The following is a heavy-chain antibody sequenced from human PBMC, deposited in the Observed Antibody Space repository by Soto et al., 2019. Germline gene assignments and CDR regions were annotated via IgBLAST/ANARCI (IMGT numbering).Heavy chain of an antibody. CDR1: GGTFSSYT. J-gene: IGHJ4*02. CDR2: IIPILGIA. Sequence: SVKVSCKASGGTFSSYTISWVRQAPGQGLEWMGRIIPILGIANYAQKFQGRVTITADKSTSTAYMELSSLRSEDTAVYYCASNSYGSGNPYHFDYWGQGTLVTVSS. CDR3: ASNSYGSGNPYHFDY. V-gene: IGHV1-69*02. D-gene: IGHD3-10*01.